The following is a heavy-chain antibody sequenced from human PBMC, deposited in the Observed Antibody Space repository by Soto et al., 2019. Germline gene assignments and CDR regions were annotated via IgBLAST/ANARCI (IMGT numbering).Heavy chain of an antibody. Sequence: GGSLRLSCAASGFTFSSYGMHWVRQAPGKGLEWVSAISGSGGSTYYADSVKGRFTISRDNSKNTLYLQMNSLRAEDTAVYYCAKDPSMPSSLYFDYWGQGTLVTVSS. D-gene: IGHD6-6*01. CDR3: AKDPSMPSSLYFDY. CDR1: GFTFSSYG. J-gene: IGHJ4*02. CDR2: ISGSGGST. V-gene: IGHV3-23*01.